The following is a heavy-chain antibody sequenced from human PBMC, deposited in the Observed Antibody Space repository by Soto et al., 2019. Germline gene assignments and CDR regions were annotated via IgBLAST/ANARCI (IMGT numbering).Heavy chain of an antibody. Sequence: GGSLRLSCAASGFTFSHAWMNWVRQAPGKGLEWVGRIKSKTDGGTTDYAASVKGRFTISRDDSKTTLYLQMNSLKSEDTAVYYCCRGDRCDYWGQGTLVTVSS. CDR1: GFTFSHAW. CDR3: CRGDRCDY. J-gene: IGHJ4*02. D-gene: IGHD4-17*01. V-gene: IGHV3-15*07. CDR2: IKSKTDGGTT.